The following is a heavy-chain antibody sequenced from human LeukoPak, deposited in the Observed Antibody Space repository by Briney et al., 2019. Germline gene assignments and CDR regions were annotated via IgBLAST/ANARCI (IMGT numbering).Heavy chain of an antibody. CDR1: GGSFSGYY. D-gene: IGHD1-1*01. V-gene: IGHV4-34*01. CDR3: ARGVGWNDPLNWFDP. CDR2: INHSGST. J-gene: IGHJ5*02. Sequence: SETLSLTCAVYGGSFSGYYWNWIRQPPGKGLEWIGEINHSGSTNYNPSLKSRVTISVDTSKNQFSLKLSSVTAADTAVYYCARGVGWNDPLNWFDPWGQGTLVTVSS.